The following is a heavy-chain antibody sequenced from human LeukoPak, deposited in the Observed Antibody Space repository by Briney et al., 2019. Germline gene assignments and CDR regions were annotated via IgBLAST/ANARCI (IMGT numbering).Heavy chain of an antibody. CDR2: ISGSGGST. CDR3: AKGLTVTTPPKYYFDY. V-gene: IGHV3-23*01. J-gene: IGHJ4*02. D-gene: IGHD4-17*01. Sequence: GGSLRLSCAASGFTFSSYAMSWVRQAPGKGLEWVSAISGSGGSTYYADSVKGRFTISRDNSKNTLYLQMNSLRAEDTAVYYCAKGLTVTTPPKYYFDYWGQGTLVTVSS. CDR1: GFTFSSYA.